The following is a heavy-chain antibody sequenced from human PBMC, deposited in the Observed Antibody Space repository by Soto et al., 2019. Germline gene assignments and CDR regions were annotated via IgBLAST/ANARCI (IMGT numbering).Heavy chain of an antibody. V-gene: IGHV1-69*13. CDR2: IIPIFGTA. D-gene: IGHD3-9*01. J-gene: IGHJ4*02. Sequence: ASVKVSCKASGGTFSSYAISWVRQAPGQGLEWMGGIIPIFGTANYAQKFQGRVTITADESTSTAYMELSSLRSEDTAVYYCASSAASTVRYFDWLLSYFDYWGQGTLVTVSS. CDR3: ASSAASTVRYFDWLLSYFDY. CDR1: GGTFSSYA.